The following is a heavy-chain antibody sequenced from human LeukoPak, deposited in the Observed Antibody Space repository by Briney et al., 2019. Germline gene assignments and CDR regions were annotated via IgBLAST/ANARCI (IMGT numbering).Heavy chain of an antibody. CDR1: GFPFNNYA. V-gene: IGHV3-23*01. CDR3: TRVGYGDYVFFDY. Sequence: GGSLRLSCAASGFPFNNYAMSWVRQAPGKGLEWVASFSSSGGHAHHADSVKGRFTISRDNSKNTVFLQMNSLRAEDTAVYYCTRVGYGDYVFFDYWGQRTLVAVSS. D-gene: IGHD4-17*01. J-gene: IGHJ4*02. CDR2: FSSSGGHA.